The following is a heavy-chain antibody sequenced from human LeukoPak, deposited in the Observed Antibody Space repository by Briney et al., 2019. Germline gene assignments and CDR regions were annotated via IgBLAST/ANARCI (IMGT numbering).Heavy chain of an antibody. CDR1: GFTFSSYS. CDR2: ISSSSSYI. J-gene: IGHJ3*02. CDR3: ARGASSGLHAFDI. V-gene: IGHV3-21*01. Sequence: GGSLRLSCAASGFTFSSYSMNWVRQAPGKGLEWVSSISSSSSYIYYADSVKGRFTISRDNAKNSLYLQMNSLRAEDTAVYYCARGASSGLHAFDIWGQGTMVTVSS. D-gene: IGHD3-22*01.